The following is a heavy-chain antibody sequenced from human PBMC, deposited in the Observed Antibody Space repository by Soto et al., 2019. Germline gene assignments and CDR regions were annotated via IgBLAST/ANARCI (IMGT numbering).Heavy chain of an antibody. CDR3: ATHSSNYYVGDY. V-gene: IGHV3-33*01. Sequence: QVQLVESGGGVVQPGRSLRLSCAASGFTFSSYGMHWVRQAPGKGLEWVAVIWYDGSNKYYADSVKGRFTISRDNSKNTLYLQMNALRAEDTAMYYCATHSSNYYVGDYWGQGTLVTVSS. CDR2: IWYDGSNK. CDR1: GFTFSSYG. D-gene: IGHD6-13*01. J-gene: IGHJ4*02.